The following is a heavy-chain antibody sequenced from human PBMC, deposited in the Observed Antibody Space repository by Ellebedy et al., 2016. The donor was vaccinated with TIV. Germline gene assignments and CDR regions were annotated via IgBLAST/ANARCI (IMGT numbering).Heavy chain of an antibody. CDR3: ARQYTSGWHQDF. D-gene: IGHD6-19*01. Sequence: GGSLRLSXAASGFTFSSYAMHWVRQAPGKGLEGVAVIWYDGSTKYYADSVKGRFTISRDNSKNTLYLQMDSLRAEDAAVYYCARQYTSGWHQDFWGQGTLVTVSS. CDR2: IWYDGSTK. J-gene: IGHJ4*02. V-gene: IGHV3-33*01. CDR1: GFTFSSYA.